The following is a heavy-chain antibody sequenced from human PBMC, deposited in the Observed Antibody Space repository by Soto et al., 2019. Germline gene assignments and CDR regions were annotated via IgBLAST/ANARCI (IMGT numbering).Heavy chain of an antibody. Sequence: GASVKVSGKASGCTFSSYAISCVRQAPGQGLEWMGGIIPIFGTANYAQKFQGRVTITADESTSTAYMELSSLRSEDTAVYYCARVPNPYRGESFFDPWGQGTLVTVSS. CDR3: ARVPNPYRGESFFDP. CDR1: GCTFSSYA. V-gene: IGHV1-69*13. D-gene: IGHD3-16*02. J-gene: IGHJ5*02. CDR2: IIPIFGTA.